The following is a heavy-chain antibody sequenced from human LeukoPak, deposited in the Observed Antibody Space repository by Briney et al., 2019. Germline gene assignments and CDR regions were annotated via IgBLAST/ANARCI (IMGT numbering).Heavy chain of an antibody. CDR2: IYPGDSDT. Sequence: GESLKISCKGAGYSFISYWIAWVRQMPGKGLEWMGIIYPGDSDTRYSPSFQGQVTISADKSLNTAYLQWSSLKASDTAIYYCARHSSPGSISYFDYWGQGTLATVSS. D-gene: IGHD2-21*01. CDR1: GYSFISYW. V-gene: IGHV5-51*01. J-gene: IGHJ4*02. CDR3: ARHSSPGSISYFDY.